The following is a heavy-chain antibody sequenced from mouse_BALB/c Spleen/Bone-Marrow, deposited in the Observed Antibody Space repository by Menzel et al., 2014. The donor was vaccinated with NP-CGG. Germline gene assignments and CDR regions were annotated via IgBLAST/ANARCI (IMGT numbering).Heavy chain of an antibody. CDR1: GFTFNTYA. CDR2: IRSKSNNYAT. Sequence: VQLQQSGGGLVQPKGSLKLSCAASGFTFNTYAMNWVRQAPGKGLEWVARIRSKSNNYATYYADSVKDRFTISRYDSQIMLYQQMSNLKTEDTAMYYCVRQLITTVSYAMDYWGQRPSVPVSS. D-gene: IGHD1-1*01. CDR3: VRQLITTVSYAMDY. V-gene: IGHV10-1*02. J-gene: IGHJ4*01.